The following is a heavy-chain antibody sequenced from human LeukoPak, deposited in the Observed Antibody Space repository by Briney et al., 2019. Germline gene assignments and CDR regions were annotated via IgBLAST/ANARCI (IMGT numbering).Heavy chain of an antibody. Sequence: GGSLRLSCAASGFTFSRYSMNWVRQAPGKGLEWVSSISSSSSYIYYADSVKGRFTISRDNAKNSLYLQMNSLRAEDTAVYYCARGYSSGYYFDYWGQGTLVTVSS. CDR3: ARGYSSGYYFDY. J-gene: IGHJ4*02. CDR2: ISSSSSYI. CDR1: GFTFSRYS. V-gene: IGHV3-21*01. D-gene: IGHD6-19*01.